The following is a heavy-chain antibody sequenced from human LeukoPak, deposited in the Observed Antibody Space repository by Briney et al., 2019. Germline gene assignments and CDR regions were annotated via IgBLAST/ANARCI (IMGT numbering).Heavy chain of an antibody. D-gene: IGHD6-19*01. V-gene: IGHV3-21*01. CDR3: ARDYYSSGRYERGFDF. J-gene: IGHJ4*02. CDR1: GFTFFSYN. Sequence: GGSLRLSCEASGFTFFSYNMNWVRQAPGRGLEWVSSISSSSGSIYYADSVKGRFTIPRDNAKNSLYLQMNSLRAEDTAVYYCARDYYSSGRYERGFDFWGQGTLVTVSS. CDR2: ISSSSGSI.